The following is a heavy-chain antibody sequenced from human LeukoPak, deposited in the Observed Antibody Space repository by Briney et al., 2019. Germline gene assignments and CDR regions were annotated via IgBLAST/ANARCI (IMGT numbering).Heavy chain of an antibody. CDR3: ARVFYGDYVVLAWAPRDDAFDI. CDR2: ISYDGSNK. D-gene: IGHD4-17*01. CDR1: GFTFSSYA. V-gene: IGHV3-30-3*01. J-gene: IGHJ3*02. Sequence: GGSLRLSWAAAGFTFSSYAMHWVRQAPGKGLEWVAVISYDGSNKYYADSVKGRFTISRDNSKNTLYLQMNSLRAEDTAVYYCARVFYGDYVVLAWAPRDDAFDIWGQGTMVTVSS.